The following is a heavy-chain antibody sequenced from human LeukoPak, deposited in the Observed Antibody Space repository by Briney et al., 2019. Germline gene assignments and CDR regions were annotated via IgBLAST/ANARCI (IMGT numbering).Heavy chain of an antibody. CDR3: AGTPVVTQEGFDY. CDR2: ISHSGST. J-gene: IGHJ4*02. Sequence: PSETLSLTCTVSGGSISSYYWSWIRQPPGKGLEWIGEISHSGSTNYNPSPKSRVTISVDTSKNQFSLKLSSVTAADTAVYYCAGTPVVTQEGFDYWGQGTLVTVSS. V-gene: IGHV4-34*01. D-gene: IGHD4-23*01. CDR1: GGSISSYY.